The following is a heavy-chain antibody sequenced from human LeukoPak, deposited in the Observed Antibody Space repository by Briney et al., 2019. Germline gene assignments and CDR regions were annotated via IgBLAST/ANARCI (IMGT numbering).Heavy chain of an antibody. CDR1: GFTFSNHW. CDR2: IKQDGSEK. Sequence: GGSLRLSCAASGFTFSNHWMSWVRQAPGKGLEWVANIKQDGSEKYYVDSVKGRFTISRDNAKNSLYLQMSSLRAEDTAVYYCARLIVGAIDYWGQGTLVTVSS. V-gene: IGHV3-7*01. D-gene: IGHD1-26*01. J-gene: IGHJ4*02. CDR3: ARLIVGAIDY.